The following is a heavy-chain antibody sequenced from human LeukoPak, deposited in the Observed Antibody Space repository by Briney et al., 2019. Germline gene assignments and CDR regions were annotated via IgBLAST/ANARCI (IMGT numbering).Heavy chain of an antibody. CDR1: GGSISSGGYY. D-gene: IGHD3-10*01. V-gene: IGHV4-30-2*01. CDR2: IYHSGST. Sequence: SQTLSLTCAISGGSISSGGYYWSWIRQPPGKGLEWIGYIYHSGSTYYNPSLKSRVTISVDRSKNQFSLRLSSVTAADTAVYYCARTLYGSGSQLHDYWGQGTLVTVSS. CDR3: ARTLYGSGSQLHDY. J-gene: IGHJ4*02.